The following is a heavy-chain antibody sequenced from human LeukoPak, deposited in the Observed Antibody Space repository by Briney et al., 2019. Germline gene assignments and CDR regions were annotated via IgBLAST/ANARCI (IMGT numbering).Heavy chain of an antibody. D-gene: IGHD2-2*02. Sequence: SETLSLTRPVSGGSIRSGSYYWSWIRQPAGKGLEWIGRTYTSGSTNYNPPLKSRVTISVDTSKNQFSLKLISVTAEDTAVYYCARGDIVVVPAAILVGWFDPWGQGTLVTVSS. CDR1: GGSIRSGSYY. J-gene: IGHJ5*02. V-gene: IGHV4-61*02. CDR3: ARGDIVVVPAAILVGWFDP. CDR2: TYTSGST.